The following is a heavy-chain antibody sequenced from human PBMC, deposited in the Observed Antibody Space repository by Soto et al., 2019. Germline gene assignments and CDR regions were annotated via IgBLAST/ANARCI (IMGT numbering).Heavy chain of an antibody. CDR3: AREGAGSGPPSGSYNWFDP. J-gene: IGHJ5*02. D-gene: IGHD3-10*01. Sequence: GASVKVSCKASGYTFTGYYMHWVRQAPGQGLEWMGWINPNSGGTNYAQKFQGWVTMTRDTSISTAYMELSRLRSDDTAVYYCAREGAGSGPPSGSYNWFDPWGQGTLVTVSS. CDR1: GYTFTGYY. CDR2: INPNSGGT. V-gene: IGHV1-2*04.